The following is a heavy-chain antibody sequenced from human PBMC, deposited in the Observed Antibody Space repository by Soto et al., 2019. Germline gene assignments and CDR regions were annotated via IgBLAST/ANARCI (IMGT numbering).Heavy chain of an antibody. Sequence: PGGSLRLSCAASGFTFSSYAMHWVRQAPGKGLEWVAVISYDGSNKYYADSVKGRFTISRDNSKNTLYLQMNSLRAEDTAVYYCAEGDSSGYSPLFDPWGQGTLVTVSS. CDR2: ISYDGSNK. CDR3: AEGDSSGYSPLFDP. V-gene: IGHV3-30-3*01. CDR1: GFTFSSYA. J-gene: IGHJ5*02. D-gene: IGHD3-22*01.